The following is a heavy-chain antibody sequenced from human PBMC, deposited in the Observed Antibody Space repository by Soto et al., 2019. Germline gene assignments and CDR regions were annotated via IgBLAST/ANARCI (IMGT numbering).Heavy chain of an antibody. D-gene: IGHD6-13*01. J-gene: IGHJ4*02. V-gene: IGHV1-18*01. CDR1: GYTFTSYG. CDR2: ISAYNGNT. Sequence: ASVKVSCKASGYTFTSYGISWVRQAPGQGLEWMGWISAYNGNTNYAQKLQGRVTMTTDTSTSTAYMELRSPRSDDTAVYYCARKTEYSSSWYRTYYFDYWGQGTLVTVSS. CDR3: ARKTEYSSSWYRTYYFDY.